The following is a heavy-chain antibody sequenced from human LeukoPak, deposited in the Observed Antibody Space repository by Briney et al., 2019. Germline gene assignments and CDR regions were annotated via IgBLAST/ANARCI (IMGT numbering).Heavy chain of an antibody. V-gene: IGHV3-7*01. Sequence: GGSLRLSCAASGFTFSTYSMNWVRQAPGKGLEWVANIKQDGSEKYYVDSVKGRFTISRDNAKNSLYLQMNSLRAEDTAVYYCARDAVGYCSGGSCYSHYYYGMDVWGQGTTVTVSS. J-gene: IGHJ6*02. CDR1: GFTFSTYS. CDR3: ARDAVGYCSGGSCYSHYYYGMDV. CDR2: IKQDGSEK. D-gene: IGHD2-15*01.